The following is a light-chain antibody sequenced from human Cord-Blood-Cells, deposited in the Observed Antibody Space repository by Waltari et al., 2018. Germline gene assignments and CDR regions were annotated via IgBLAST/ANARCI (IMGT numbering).Light chain of an antibody. V-gene: IGLV1-44*01. J-gene: IGLJ3*02. CDR1: SSTIGSNT. CDR3: AAWDDSLNGPV. CDR2: SNN. Sequence: QSVLTQPPSASGTPGQRVTISCSGRSSTIGSNTVNWYQQLAGTAPKLLIYSNNQRPSGVPDRFSGSKSGTSAALAISGLQSEDEADYYCAAWDDSLNGPVFGGGTKLTGL.